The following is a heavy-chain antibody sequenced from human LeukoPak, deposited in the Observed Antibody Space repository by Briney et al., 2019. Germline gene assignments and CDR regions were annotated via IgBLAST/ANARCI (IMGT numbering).Heavy chain of an antibody. V-gene: IGHV3-23*01. D-gene: IGHD6-19*01. CDR2: ISGSGGST. CDR1: GFTFSSYA. J-gene: IGHJ4*02. CDR3: AKDVGIGSSGWYDPWYFDC. Sequence: GGSLRLSCAASGFTFSSYAMSWVRQAPGKGLEWVSAISGSGGSTYYADSVKGRFTISRDNSKNTLYLQMNSLRAEDTAVYYCAKDVGIGSSGWYDPWYFDCWGQGTLVTVSS.